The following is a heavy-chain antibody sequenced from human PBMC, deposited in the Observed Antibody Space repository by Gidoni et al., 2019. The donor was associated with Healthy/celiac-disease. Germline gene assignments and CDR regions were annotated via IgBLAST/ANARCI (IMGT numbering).Heavy chain of an antibody. Sequence: EVQLVESGGGLVQPGGSLRLSCAASGFTFSSYSMNWVRQAPGKGLEWVSYISSSSSTIYYADSVKGRFTISRDNAKNSLYLQMNSLRAEDTAVYYCARMGFAYYYYGMDVWGQGTTVTVSS. CDR1: GFTFSSYS. V-gene: IGHV3-48*04. D-gene: IGHD3-10*01. CDR3: ARMGFAYYYYGMDV. CDR2: ISSSSSTI. J-gene: IGHJ6*02.